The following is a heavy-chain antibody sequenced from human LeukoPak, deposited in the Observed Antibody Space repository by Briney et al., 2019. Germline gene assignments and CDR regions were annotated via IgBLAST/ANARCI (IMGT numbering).Heavy chain of an antibody. CDR1: GGSISSYY. J-gene: IGHJ4*02. Sequence: SETLSLTCTVSGGSISSYYWSWIRQASGKGLEWIGYIYYSGSTTYNPSLKSRVTISVDTSKNQFSLNLSSVTAADTAVYYCARAPPRGSYYRGYFDYWGQGTLVTVSS. V-gene: IGHV4-59*01. D-gene: IGHD3-10*01. CDR3: ARAPPRGSYYRGYFDY. CDR2: IYYSGST.